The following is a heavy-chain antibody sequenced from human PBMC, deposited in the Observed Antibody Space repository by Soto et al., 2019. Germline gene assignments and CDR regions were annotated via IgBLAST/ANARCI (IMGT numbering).Heavy chain of an antibody. J-gene: IGHJ4*02. CDR3: ARLVWEYCSGGSCQVMDY. V-gene: IGHV1-18*01. CDR2: ISAYNGNT. CDR1: GYTFTNYG. Sequence: QVQLVQSGAEVKKPGASVKVSCKASGYTFTNYGINWVRQAPGQGLEWMGWISAYNGNTNYAQKFQGRVTMTTDTSTSTAYMELRSLRSDDTAVYYCARLVWEYCSGGSCQVMDYWGQGTLVTVSS. D-gene: IGHD2-15*01.